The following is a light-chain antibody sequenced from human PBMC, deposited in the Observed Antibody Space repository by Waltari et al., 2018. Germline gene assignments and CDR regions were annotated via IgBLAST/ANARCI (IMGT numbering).Light chain of an antibody. CDR1: QSVLYRSNNKNY. V-gene: IGKV4-1*01. CDR2: WAS. CDR3: HQYYNIPFT. Sequence: DIVMTQSPDSLAVSLGERATINCKSSQSVLYRSNNKNYLAWCQQKPGQPPKLLIYWASTRESGVPDRLSGSGSGTDFTLTISSLQAEDVAVYYCHQYYNIPFTFGPGTKVDIK. J-gene: IGKJ3*01.